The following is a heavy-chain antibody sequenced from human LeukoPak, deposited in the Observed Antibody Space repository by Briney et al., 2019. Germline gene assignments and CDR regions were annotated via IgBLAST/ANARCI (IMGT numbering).Heavy chain of an antibody. V-gene: IGHV3-23*01. CDR2: ISGSGGST. D-gene: IGHD3-10*01. J-gene: IGHJ6*03. Sequence: GGSLRLSCAASGFTFSSYAMSWVRQAPGKGLEWVSAISGSGGSTYYADSVKGRFTISRDNSKNTLYLQMNSLRAEDTAVYYCAKESMVRGVIDYYMDVWGKGTTVTISS. CDR3: AKESMVRGVIDYYMDV. CDR1: GFTFSSYA.